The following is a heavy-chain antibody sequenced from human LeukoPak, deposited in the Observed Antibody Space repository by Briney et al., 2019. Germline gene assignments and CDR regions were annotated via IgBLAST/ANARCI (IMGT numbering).Heavy chain of an antibody. CDR2: INHSGST. D-gene: IGHD3-10*01. Sequence: PSETLSLTCAVYGGSFSGYYWSWIRQPPGKGLEWIGEINHSGSTNYNPSLKSRVTISVDTSKNQFSLKLSSVTAADTAVYYCARIYYGSESYRALVYWGQGTLVTVSS. CDR1: GGSFSGYY. J-gene: IGHJ4*02. V-gene: IGHV4-34*01. CDR3: ARIYYGSESYRALVY.